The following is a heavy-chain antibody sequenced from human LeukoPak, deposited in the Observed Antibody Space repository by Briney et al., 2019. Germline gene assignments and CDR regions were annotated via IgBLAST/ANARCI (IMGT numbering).Heavy chain of an antibody. J-gene: IGHJ4*02. Sequence: SETLSLTCTVSGGSISSYYWSWIRQPPGKGLEWIGCIYYSGSTNYNPSLKSRVTISVDTSKNQFSLKLSSVTAADTAVYYCAGLWFGEFYISYWGQGTLVTVSS. CDR2: IYYSGST. V-gene: IGHV4-59*01. CDR1: GGSISSYY. D-gene: IGHD3-10*01. CDR3: AGLWFGEFYISY.